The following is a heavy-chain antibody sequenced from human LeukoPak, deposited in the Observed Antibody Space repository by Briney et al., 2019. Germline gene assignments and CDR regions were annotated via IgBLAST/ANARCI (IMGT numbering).Heavy chain of an antibody. V-gene: IGHV1-18*01. J-gene: IGHJ4*02. Sequence: ASVKVSCKASGYTFSYFGLNWVRQAPGQGLEWMGWINAYNGNTNYAQKSEGRLSLTTDTATSTVYMELRNLTSDDTAVYFCARGLDAASGLASFDYWGQGTLITVSS. CDR3: ARGLDAASGLASFDY. CDR2: INAYNGNT. D-gene: IGHD1-1*01. CDR1: GYTFSYFG.